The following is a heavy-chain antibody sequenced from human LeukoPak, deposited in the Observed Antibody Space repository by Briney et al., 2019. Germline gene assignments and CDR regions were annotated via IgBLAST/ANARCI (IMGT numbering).Heavy chain of an antibody. D-gene: IGHD6-13*01. J-gene: IGHJ4*02. CDR1: GFTFSTYN. V-gene: IGHV3-21*04. Sequence: GGSLRLSCAASGFTFSTYNMNWVRQTPGKGLEWVSSITSTSTYIYYADSVKGRFTISRDNSKNTLYLQMNSLRAEDTAVYYCAKDRGYSSSCIDYWGQGTLVTVSS. CDR3: AKDRGYSSSCIDY. CDR2: ITSTSTYI.